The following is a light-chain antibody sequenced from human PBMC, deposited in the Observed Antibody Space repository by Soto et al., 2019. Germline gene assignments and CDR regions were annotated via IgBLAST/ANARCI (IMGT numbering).Light chain of an antibody. CDR3: QAWDTFIGV. J-gene: IGLJ2*01. Sequence: SYELTQPPSVSVSPGQTANITCSGDKLGDKYACWYQQKPGQSPVLVIYQDYKRPSGIPERFSSSNSGNTATLTISGTQAMDEADYYCQAWDTFIGVFGGGTKLTVL. V-gene: IGLV3-1*01. CDR1: KLGDKY. CDR2: QDY.